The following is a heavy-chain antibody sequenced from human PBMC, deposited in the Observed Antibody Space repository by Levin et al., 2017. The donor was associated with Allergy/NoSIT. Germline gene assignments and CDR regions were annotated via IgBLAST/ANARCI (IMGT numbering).Heavy chain of an antibody. J-gene: IGHJ5*02. CDR1: GGSISSSSYY. V-gene: IGHV4-39*01. CDR2: IYYSGST. CDR3: ARRPRQQWLAKGGFDP. Sequence: SETLSLTCTVSGGSISSSSYYWGWIRQPPGKGLEWIGSIYYSGSTYYNPSLKSRVTISVDTSKNQFSLKLSSVTAADTAVYYCARRPRQQWLAKGGFDPWGQGTLVTVSS. D-gene: IGHD6-19*01.